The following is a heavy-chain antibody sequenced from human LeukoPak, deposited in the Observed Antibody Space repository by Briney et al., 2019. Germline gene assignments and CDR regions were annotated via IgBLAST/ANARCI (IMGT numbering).Heavy chain of an antibody. CDR2: IYYSGST. CDR1: GGSISSGGYY. CDR3: ARGYCSSTSCYRGLLRFDP. V-gene: IGHV4-31*03. J-gene: IGHJ5*02. D-gene: IGHD2-2*01. Sequence: SETLSLTCTVSGGSISSGGYYWRWIRQHPGKGLEWIGYIYYSGSTYYNPSLKSRVTISVDTSKNQFSLKLSSVTAADTAVYYCARGYCSSTSCYRGLLRFDPWGQGTLVTVSS.